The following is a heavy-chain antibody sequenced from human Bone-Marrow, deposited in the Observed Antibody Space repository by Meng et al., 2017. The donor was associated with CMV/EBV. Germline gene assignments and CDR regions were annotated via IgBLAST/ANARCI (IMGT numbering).Heavy chain of an antibody. J-gene: IGHJ6*02. V-gene: IGHV3-9*03. CDR2: ISWNSGSI. CDR3: AKGLGALWSGSYYGMDV. Sequence: SLKISCAASGFTFDDYAMHWVRQAPGKGLEWVSGISWNSGSIGYADSVKGRFTISRDNAKNSLYLQMNSLRAEDMALYYCAKGLGALWSGSYYGMDVWGQGTTVTVSS. CDR1: GFTFDDYA. D-gene: IGHD3-3*01.